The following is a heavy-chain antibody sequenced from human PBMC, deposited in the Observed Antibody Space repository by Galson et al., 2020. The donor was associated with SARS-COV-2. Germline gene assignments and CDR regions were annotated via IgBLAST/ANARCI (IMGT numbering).Heavy chain of an antibody. CDR2: ICYSGNT. CDR3: ARWGGANYPFDY. J-gene: IGHJ4*02. V-gene: IGHV4-39*01. Sequence: SETLSLTCTVSGGSISSRSYCWGWIRQPPGKGLEWIGSICYSGNTYYNPSLKSRLTISVDTSKNQLSLKLSSVTAADTTVYYCARWGGANYPFDYWGQGTLVTVSS. CDR1: GGSISSRSYC. D-gene: IGHD3-16*02.